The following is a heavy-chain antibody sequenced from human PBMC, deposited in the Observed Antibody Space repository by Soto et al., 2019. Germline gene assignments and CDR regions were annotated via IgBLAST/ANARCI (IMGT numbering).Heavy chain of an antibody. Sequence: PGGSLRLSCAASGFTFSSYSMNWVRQAPGKGLEWVSSISSSSSYIYYADSVKGRFTISRDNAKNSLYLQMNSLRAEDTAVYYCARARPIAVAANENYYYYGTDVWGQGTTVTVSS. CDR2: ISSSSSYI. D-gene: IGHD6-19*01. J-gene: IGHJ6*02. CDR1: GFTFSSYS. CDR3: ARARPIAVAANENYYYYGTDV. V-gene: IGHV3-21*01.